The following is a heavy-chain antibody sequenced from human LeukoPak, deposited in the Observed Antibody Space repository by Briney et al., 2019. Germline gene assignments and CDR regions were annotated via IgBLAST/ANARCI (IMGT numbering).Heavy chain of an antibody. J-gene: IGHJ4*02. Sequence: SVKVSFKASGGTFSSYAISWVRQAPGQGLEWMGRIIPILGIANYAQKFQGRVTITADKSTSTAYMELSSLRSEDTAVYYCARDGYNPPNDYWGQGTLVTVSS. CDR2: IIPILGIA. D-gene: IGHD5-24*01. CDR3: ARDGYNPPNDY. V-gene: IGHV1-69*04. CDR1: GGTFSSYA.